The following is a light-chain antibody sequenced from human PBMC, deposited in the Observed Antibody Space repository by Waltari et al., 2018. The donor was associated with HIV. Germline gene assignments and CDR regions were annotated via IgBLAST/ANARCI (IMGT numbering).Light chain of an antibody. J-gene: IGLJ3*02. CDR2: KNN. V-gene: IGLV1-47*01. Sequence: QSVLTQPPSASGPPGQRIIISCSGGRSNIEFNSVTWFQHLPGTTPTLLIQKNNQRASGVPDRCSASKSGTAASLAIRGLRSEDEADYYCGAWDDSLSAWVFGGGTKLSVL. CDR3: GAWDDSLSAWV. CDR1: RSNIEFNS.